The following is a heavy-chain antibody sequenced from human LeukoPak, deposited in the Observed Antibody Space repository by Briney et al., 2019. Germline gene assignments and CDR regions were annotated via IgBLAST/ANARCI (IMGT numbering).Heavy chain of an antibody. CDR3: ASARTSSRSWFTFDY. J-gene: IGHJ4*02. CDR2: IYYSGST. D-gene: IGHD6-13*01. V-gene: IGHV4-39*01. Sequence: SETLSLTCTVSGGSISSSSYYWGWIRQPPGKGLEWIGSIYYSGSTYYNPSLKSRVTISVDTSKNQRSLKLSSVTAADTAVYYCASARTSSRSWFTFDYWGQGILVTVSS. CDR1: GGSISSSSYY.